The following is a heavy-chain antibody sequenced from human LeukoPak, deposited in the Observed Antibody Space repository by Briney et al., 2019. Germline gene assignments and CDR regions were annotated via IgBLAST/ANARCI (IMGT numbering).Heavy chain of an antibody. D-gene: IGHD6-19*01. V-gene: IGHV3-33*01. Sequence: GRSQRLSCAASGFTFSSYGMHWVRQAPGKGLEWVAVIWYDGSNKYYADSVKGRFTISRDNSKNTLYLQMNSLRAEDTAVYYCASTSGWYEPIDYWGQGTLVTLSS. J-gene: IGHJ4*02. CDR1: GFTFSSYG. CDR2: IWYDGSNK. CDR3: ASTSGWYEPIDY.